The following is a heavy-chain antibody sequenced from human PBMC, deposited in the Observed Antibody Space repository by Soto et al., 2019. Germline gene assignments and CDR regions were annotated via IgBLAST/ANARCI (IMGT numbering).Heavy chain of an antibody. J-gene: IGHJ4*02. CDR2: ISGSGGST. CDR1: GFTFSSYA. CDR3: AKVGSLCDFWSGYYYFDY. V-gene: IGHV3-23*01. Sequence: GGSLRLSCAASGFTFSSYAMSWVRQAPGKGLEWVSAISGSGGSTYYADSVKGRFTIFRDNSKNTLYLQMNSLRAEDTAVYYCAKVGSLCDFWSGYYYFDYWGQGTLVTVSS. D-gene: IGHD3-3*01.